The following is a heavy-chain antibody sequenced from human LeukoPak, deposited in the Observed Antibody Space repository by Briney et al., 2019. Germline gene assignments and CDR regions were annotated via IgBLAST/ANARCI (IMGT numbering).Heavy chain of an antibody. CDR1: GGSISSYY. D-gene: IGHD3-3*01. CDR2: IYYSGST. CDR3: ASYDFWSGRSFDY. V-gene: IGHV4-59*12. J-gene: IGHJ4*02. Sequence: NPSETLSLTCTVSGGSISSYYWSWIRQPPGKGLEWIGYIYYSGSTNYNPSLKGRVTISVDTSKNQFSLKLSSVTAADTAVYYCASYDFWSGRSFDYWGQGTLVTVSS.